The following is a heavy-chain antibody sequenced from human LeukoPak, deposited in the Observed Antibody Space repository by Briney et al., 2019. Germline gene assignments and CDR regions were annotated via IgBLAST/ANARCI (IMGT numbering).Heavy chain of an antibody. V-gene: IGHV4-61*02. CDR2: IYTSGST. D-gene: IGHD2-2*01. CDR3: ARGGYCRSANCPTDY. Sequence: SETLSLTCTVSGGSISSGSYYWSWIRQPAGKGLEWIGRIYTSGSTNYNPSLKSRVTISVDTSKNQFSLKLYSVTAADTAVYYCARGGYCRSANCPTDYWGQGTLVTVSS. J-gene: IGHJ4*02. CDR1: GGSISSGSYY.